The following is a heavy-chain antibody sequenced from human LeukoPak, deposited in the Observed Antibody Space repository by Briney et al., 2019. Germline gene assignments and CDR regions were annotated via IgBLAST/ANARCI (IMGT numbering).Heavy chain of an antibody. J-gene: IGHJ4*02. V-gene: IGHV3-48*02. Sequence: PGGSLRLSCAASGFTFSSYSMNWVRQAPGKGLEWVAYIRSSGSPIYYADSVKGRFTISRDNAKNSLYLRMNSLRDEDTAAYYCVRDPDALDFWGQGTPVTVSS. CDR2: IRSSGSPI. CDR1: GFTFSSYS. CDR3: VRDPDALDF.